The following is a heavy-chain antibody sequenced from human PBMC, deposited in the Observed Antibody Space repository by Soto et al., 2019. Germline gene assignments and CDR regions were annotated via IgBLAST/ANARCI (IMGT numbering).Heavy chain of an antibody. CDR2: ISETGSNT. CDR3: AKSRSSWYASYFDF. J-gene: IGHJ4*02. Sequence: GWSVRLSCAASVLTFSTFAMSWFRQAPGKGLDWVSTISETGSNTYYADSVKGRFSISRDNSKNTLYLQVNSLRAEDTAVYYCAKSRSSWYASYFDFWGQGTLVTVSS. V-gene: IGHV3-23*01. CDR1: VLTFSTFA. D-gene: IGHD6-13*01.